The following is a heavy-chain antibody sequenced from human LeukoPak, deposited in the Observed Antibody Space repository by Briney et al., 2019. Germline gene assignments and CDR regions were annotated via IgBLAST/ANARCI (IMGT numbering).Heavy chain of an antibody. V-gene: IGHV3-21*01. CDR1: GFTFSSYS. J-gene: IGHJ6*02. CDR2: ISSSSSYI. Sequence: GGSLRLSCAASGFTFSSYSMNWVRQAPGKGLEWVSSISSSSSYIYYAASVKGRFTISRDNAKNSLYLQMNSLRGEDTAVYYCARDLYDFWSGNFYYGMDVWGQGTTVTVSS. CDR3: ARDLYDFWSGNFYYGMDV. D-gene: IGHD3-3*01.